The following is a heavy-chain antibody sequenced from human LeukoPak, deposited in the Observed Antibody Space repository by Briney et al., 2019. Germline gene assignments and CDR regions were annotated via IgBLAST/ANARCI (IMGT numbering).Heavy chain of an antibody. CDR2: ISSSGSTI. CDR1: GFTFSSYE. D-gene: IGHD5-18*01. V-gene: IGHV3-48*03. Sequence: GGSLRLSCAASGFTFSSYEMNWVRQAPGKGLEWVSYISSSGSTIYYADSVKGRFTISRDNAKNSPYLQINSLRAEDTAVYYCAREGGGYSYGYGPELDYWGQGTLVTVSS. CDR3: AREGGGYSYGYGPELDY. J-gene: IGHJ4*02.